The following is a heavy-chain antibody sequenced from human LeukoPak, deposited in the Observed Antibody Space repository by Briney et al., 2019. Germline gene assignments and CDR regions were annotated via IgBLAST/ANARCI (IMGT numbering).Heavy chain of an antibody. Sequence: SETLSLTCTVSGGSISSHYWSWVRQPPGKGLEWIGYIYYSGSTNYNPSLKSRVTISVDTSKNQFSLKLSSVTAADTAVYYCARMYSSSWYVGAWFDPWGQGALVTVSS. V-gene: IGHV4-59*11. D-gene: IGHD6-13*01. J-gene: IGHJ5*02. CDR2: IYYSGST. CDR3: ARMYSSSWYVGAWFDP. CDR1: GGSISSHY.